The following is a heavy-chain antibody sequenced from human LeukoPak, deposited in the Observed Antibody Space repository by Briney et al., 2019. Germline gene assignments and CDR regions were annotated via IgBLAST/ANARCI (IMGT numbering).Heavy chain of an antibody. J-gene: IGHJ4*02. D-gene: IGHD1-20*01. CDR3: AKDRILTGTTSD. CDR2: TSGSGGST. CDR1: IFTFSSYA. Sequence: GGSLRLSCAASIFTFSSYAMSWVRQAPGKGLEWVSTTSGSGGSTYYADSVKGRFTISRDNSKNTLYLQMNSLRAEDTAVYYCAKDRILTGTTSDWGQGTLVTVSS. V-gene: IGHV3-23*01.